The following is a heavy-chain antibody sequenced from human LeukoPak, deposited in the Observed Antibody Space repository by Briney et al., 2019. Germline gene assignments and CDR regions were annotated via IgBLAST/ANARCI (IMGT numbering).Heavy chain of an antibody. CDR1: GGSISSSNW. Sequence: SGTLSLTCAVSGGSISSSNWWSWVRQPPGKGLEWIGEIYHSGSTNYNPSLKSRVTISVDKSKNQFSLKLSSVTAADTAVYYCVRGPSVGATTIDHWGQGTLVTVSS. CDR2: IYHSGST. V-gene: IGHV4-4*02. J-gene: IGHJ5*02. D-gene: IGHD1-26*01. CDR3: VRGPSVGATTIDH.